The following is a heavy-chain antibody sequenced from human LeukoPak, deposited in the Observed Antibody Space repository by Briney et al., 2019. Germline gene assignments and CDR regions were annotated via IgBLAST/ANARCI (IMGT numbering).Heavy chain of an antibody. CDR2: IAYDGSNK. CDR1: GFTFSNYA. V-gene: IGHV3-30-3*01. D-gene: IGHD5-12*01. Sequence: GGSLRLSCAASGFTFSNYAMHRVRQAPGKGLEWVAVIAYDGSNKYYADSVKGRFTISRDNSKNTLYLQMNSLRAEDTAVYYCARDIYSGLLAGYFDYWGQGTLVTVSS. J-gene: IGHJ4*02. CDR3: ARDIYSGLLAGYFDY.